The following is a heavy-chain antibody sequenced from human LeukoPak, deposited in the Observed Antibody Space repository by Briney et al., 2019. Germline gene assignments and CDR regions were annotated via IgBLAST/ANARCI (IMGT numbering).Heavy chain of an antibody. Sequence: PGGSLRLSCAASGFTFSSYAMSWVRQAPGKGLEWVSAISGSGGSTYYADSVKGRFTISRDNSKNTLYLQMTSLRAEDTAVYYCAKVPYLMVLAPFDYWGQGTLVTVSS. J-gene: IGHJ4*02. D-gene: IGHD2-8*01. CDR3: AKVPYLMVLAPFDY. CDR1: GFTFSSYA. V-gene: IGHV3-23*01. CDR2: ISGSGGST.